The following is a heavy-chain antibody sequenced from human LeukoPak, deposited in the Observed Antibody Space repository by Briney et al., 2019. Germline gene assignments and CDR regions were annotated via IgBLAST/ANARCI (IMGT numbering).Heavy chain of an antibody. CDR2: IYYSEST. V-gene: IGHV4-39*07. D-gene: IGHD3-9*01. CDR3: ARVVYDILTGRYYYYYYMDV. CDR1: GGSISSSSYY. Sequence: PSETLSLTCTVSGGSISSSSYYWGWIRQPPGKGLEWIGSIYYSESTYYNPSLKSRVTISVDTSKNQFSLKLSSVTAADTAVYYCARVVYDILTGRYYYYYYMDVWGKGTTVTVSS. J-gene: IGHJ6*03.